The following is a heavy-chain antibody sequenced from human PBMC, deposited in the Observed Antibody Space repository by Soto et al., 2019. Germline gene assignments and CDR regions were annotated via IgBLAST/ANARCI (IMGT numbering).Heavy chain of an antibody. J-gene: IGHJ4*02. D-gene: IGHD6-19*01. Sequence: QVQLVQSGAEVKKPGASGKVSCKASGYTFISYGISWVRQAPGQGLEWMGWINAFNGNTNYAQTLQGRVTMTRDTSTSTAYMELRSLRSDDTAVYYCARDPVAGTYVDYWGQGTLVTVSS. CDR1: GYTFISYG. CDR3: ARDPVAGTYVDY. V-gene: IGHV1-18*01. CDR2: INAFNGNT.